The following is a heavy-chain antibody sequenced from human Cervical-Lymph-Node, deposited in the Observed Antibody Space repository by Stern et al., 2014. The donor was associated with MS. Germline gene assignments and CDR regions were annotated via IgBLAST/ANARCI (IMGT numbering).Heavy chain of an antibody. CDR1: GGPFSSYA. CDR2: IIPIFGTA. J-gene: IGHJ6*02. Sequence: VQLVQSGAEVKKPGSSVKVSCKASGGPFSSYAISWVRQAPGQGLEWMGGIIPIFGTANYAQKFQGRVTITADESTSTAYMELSSLRSEDTAVYYCARPIIAARPPVYYYGMDVWGQGTTVTVSS. CDR3: ARPIIAARPPVYYYGMDV. V-gene: IGHV1-69*01. D-gene: IGHD6-6*01.